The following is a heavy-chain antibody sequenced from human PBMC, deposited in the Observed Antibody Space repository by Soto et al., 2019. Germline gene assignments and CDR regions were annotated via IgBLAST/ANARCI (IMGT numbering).Heavy chain of an antibody. CDR1: GFTFSSYA. CDR2: ISYDGSNK. J-gene: IGHJ6*02. V-gene: IGHV3-30-3*01. Sequence: VGSLRLSCAASGFTFSSYAMHWVRQAPGKGLEWVAVISYDGSNKYYADSVKGRFTISRDNSKNTLYLQMNSLRAEDTAVYYCARDRLGGPAAAYCYYGMDVWGQGTTVTVSS. CDR3: ARDRLGGPAAAYCYYGMDV. D-gene: IGHD2-2*01.